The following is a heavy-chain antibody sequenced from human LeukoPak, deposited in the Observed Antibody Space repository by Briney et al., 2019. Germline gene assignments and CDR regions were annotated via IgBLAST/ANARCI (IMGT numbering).Heavy chain of an antibody. Sequence: PSETLSLTCTVSGGSISSGDYYWSWIRQPPGKGLEWIGYIYYSGSTYYNPSLKSRVTISVDTSKNQFSLKLSSVTAADTAVYYCARGLRRLLWFGELSPSKPKFDYWGQGTLVTVSS. CDR3: ARGLRRLLWFGELSPSKPKFDY. V-gene: IGHV4-30-4*08. CDR2: IYYSGST. D-gene: IGHD3-10*01. CDR1: GGSISSGDYY. J-gene: IGHJ4*02.